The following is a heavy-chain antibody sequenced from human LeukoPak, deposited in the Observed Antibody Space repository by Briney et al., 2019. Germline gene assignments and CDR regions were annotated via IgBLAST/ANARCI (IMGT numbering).Heavy chain of an antibody. J-gene: IGHJ4*02. CDR1: GFTFSSSW. D-gene: IGHD6-13*01. CDR3: ARGRYSSTTYYFDS. V-gene: IGHV3-7*03. CDR2: IKKDGGET. Sequence: GGSLRLSCAVSGFTFSSSWMSWVRQAPGKGLEWVANIKKDGGETHYVDSVKGRFTISRDNAKNSLYLQMNSLRAEDTAIYYCARGRYSSTTYYFDSWGQGTLVTVSS.